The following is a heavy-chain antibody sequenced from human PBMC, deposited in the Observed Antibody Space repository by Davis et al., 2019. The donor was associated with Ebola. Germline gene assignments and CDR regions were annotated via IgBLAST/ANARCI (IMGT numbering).Heavy chain of an antibody. J-gene: IGHJ6*02. D-gene: IGHD2-15*01. CDR2: TYYRSKWYT. Sequence: SQTLSLTCAISGDSVSSNSASWNWFRQSPSRGLEWLGRTYYRSKWYTDHAVSVKSRMTINPDTSKNQFSLQLNSVTPEDTAVYYCARDAAATFGMDVWGQGTTVTVSS. CDR3: ARDAAATFGMDV. V-gene: IGHV6-1*01. CDR1: GDSVSSNSAS.